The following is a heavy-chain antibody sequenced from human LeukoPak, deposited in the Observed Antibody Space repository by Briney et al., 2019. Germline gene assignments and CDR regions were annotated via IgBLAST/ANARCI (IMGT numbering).Heavy chain of an antibody. V-gene: IGHV3-23*01. CDR3: AKPYYESPA. J-gene: IGHJ4*02. CDR2: LSGSGSST. Sequence: GGSLRLSCAASGFTFNNYAMSWVRQTPGKGLEWVSALSGSGSSTYYADSMKGRFTISRDNSKNTLYLQMNSLRAEDSAVYYCAKPYYESPAWGQGTLVTVSS. D-gene: IGHD3-22*01. CDR1: GFTFNNYA.